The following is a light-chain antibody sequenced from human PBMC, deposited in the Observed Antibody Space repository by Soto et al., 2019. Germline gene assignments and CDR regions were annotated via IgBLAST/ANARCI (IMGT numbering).Light chain of an antibody. V-gene: IGKV3-15*01. CDR3: QQNNRWPHIT. CDR1: ENVRTK. CDR2: GAS. J-gene: IGKJ5*01. Sequence: EIVMTQSPAILSVSPGEGAILSCRASENVRTKVGWYQQKVGQAPRLLIYGASTRATGIPDRFSGSGSGTQFTLTISRLQSEDSAVYFCQQNNRWPHITFGQGTRLVIK.